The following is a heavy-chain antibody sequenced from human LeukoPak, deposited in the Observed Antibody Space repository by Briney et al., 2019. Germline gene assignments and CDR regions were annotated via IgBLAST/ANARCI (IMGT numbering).Heavy chain of an antibody. J-gene: IGHJ3*02. Sequence: SVKVSCKASGGTFSSYATSWVRQAPGQGLEWMGGIIPIFGTANYAQKFQGRVTITADESTSTAYMELSSLRSEDTAVYCCAKDLNSTYNYDSSGYEDAFDIWGQGTMVTVSS. V-gene: IGHV1-69*13. CDR2: IIPIFGTA. CDR1: GGTFSSYA. D-gene: IGHD3-22*01. CDR3: AKDLNSTYNYDSSGYEDAFDI.